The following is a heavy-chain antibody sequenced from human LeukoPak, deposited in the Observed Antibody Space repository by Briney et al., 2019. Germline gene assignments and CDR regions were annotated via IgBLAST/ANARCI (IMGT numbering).Heavy chain of an antibody. Sequence: SETLSLTCAVYGGSFSGYYWSWIRQPPGKGLEWIGEINHSGSTNYNPSLKSRVTISVDTSKSHFSLKLSSVTAADTAVYYCAREESRWGQGTTVTVSS. CDR1: GGSFSGYY. CDR3: AREESR. D-gene: IGHD5-24*01. V-gene: IGHV4-34*01. CDR2: INHSGST. J-gene: IGHJ6*02.